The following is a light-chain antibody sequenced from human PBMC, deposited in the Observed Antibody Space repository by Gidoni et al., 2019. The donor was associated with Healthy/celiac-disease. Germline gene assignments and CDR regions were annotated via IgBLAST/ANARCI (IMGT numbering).Light chain of an antibody. CDR1: QSISSW. J-gene: IGKJ1*01. V-gene: IGKV1-5*03. Sequence: DIQMTQSPSTLSASVGDRVTITCRASQSISSWLAWYQQKPGKAPKLLIYKASSLESGVPSRFSGSGSGTEFTLTISSLQPDDCATYYCQLPEWTFGQGTKVEIK. CDR3: QLPEWT. CDR2: KAS.